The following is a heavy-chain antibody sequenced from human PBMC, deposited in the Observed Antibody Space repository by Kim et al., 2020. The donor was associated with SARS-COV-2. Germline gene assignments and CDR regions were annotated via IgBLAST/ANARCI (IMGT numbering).Heavy chain of an antibody. CDR3: AKNHIVGTGTAMDF. CDR2: ISDRGGDT. Sequence: GGSLRLSCTASGFIFSRHCMSWVRQAPGKGLEWVATISDRGGDTYYTDSVKGRFTISRDNVKNRIYVQMNRLRAEDTAIYYCAKNHIVGTGTAMDFWGQGNRVPVSS. CDR1: GFIFSRHC. V-gene: IGHV3-23*01. D-gene: IGHD1-26*01. J-gene: IGHJ1*01.